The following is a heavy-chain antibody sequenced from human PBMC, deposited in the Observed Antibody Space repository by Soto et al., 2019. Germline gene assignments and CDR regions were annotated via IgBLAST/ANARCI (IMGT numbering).Heavy chain of an antibody. Sequence: ASVKVSCKASGYTFTSYAMHWVRRAPGQRLERMGWINAGNGNTKYSQKFQGRVTITRDTSASTAYMELSSLRSEDTAVYYCARDVPAALTYYYCYGMDVWGQGTTVTVSS. CDR3: ARDVPAALTYYYCYGMDV. CDR2: INAGNGNT. J-gene: IGHJ6*02. D-gene: IGHD2-2*01. CDR1: GYTFTSYA. V-gene: IGHV1-3*01.